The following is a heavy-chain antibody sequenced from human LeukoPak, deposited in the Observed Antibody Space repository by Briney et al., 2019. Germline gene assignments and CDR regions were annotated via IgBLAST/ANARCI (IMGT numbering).Heavy chain of an antibody. CDR3: ARHPLYSSHTAADH. V-gene: IGHV5-51*01. Sequence: AGESLKISCKTSGYSFTSFWIGWVRQLPGKGLEWMGVIYPSDSDSKYSPPFQGQVTISADKSTSTAYLHWTSLKASDTAVYYCARHPLYSSHTAADHWGRGTLVTVSS. J-gene: IGHJ4*02. D-gene: IGHD6-19*01. CDR2: IYPSDSDS. CDR1: GYSFTSFW.